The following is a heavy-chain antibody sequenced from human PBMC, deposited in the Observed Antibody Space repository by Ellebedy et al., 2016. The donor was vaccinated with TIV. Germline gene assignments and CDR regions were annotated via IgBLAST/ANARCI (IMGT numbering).Heavy chain of an antibody. CDR3: ARDDSYGYYFDY. D-gene: IGHD5-18*01. V-gene: IGHV3-23*01. J-gene: IGHJ4*02. Sequence: GGSLRLXXAASGFTFSSYAMSWVRQAPGQGLEWVSALSGGGGSTYYADSVKGRFTISRDNSKNTLYLQMNSLRAEDTAVYYCARDDSYGYYFDYWGRGTLVTVSS. CDR2: LSGGGGST. CDR1: GFTFSSYA.